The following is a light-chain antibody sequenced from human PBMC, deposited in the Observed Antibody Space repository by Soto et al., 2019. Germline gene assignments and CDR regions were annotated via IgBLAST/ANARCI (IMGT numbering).Light chain of an antibody. CDR1: SSDGGDYNS. Sequence: SLLTQPRSVSGSLGQTVTVSCMGTSSDGGDYNSIAWYQQHPGTGPKPIIYHVSTRPSGVPDRFPGSKSGNTASLTISGLQADDEADHYCCSFVFG. V-gene: IGLV2-11*01. CDR3: CSFV. CDR2: HVS. J-gene: IGLJ1*01.